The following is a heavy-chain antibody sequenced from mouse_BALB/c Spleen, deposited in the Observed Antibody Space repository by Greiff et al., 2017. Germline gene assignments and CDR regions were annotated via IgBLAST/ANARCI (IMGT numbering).Heavy chain of an antibody. D-gene: IGHD1-2*01. J-gene: IGHJ4*01. CDR1: GYTFTSYW. CDR3: ASGGHYYGYGRSYAMDY. Sequence: VQLQQSGAELAKPGASVKMSCKASGYTFTSYWMQWVKQRPGQGLEWIGYINPSTGYTEYNQKFKDKATLTADKSSSTAYMQLSSLTTEDSAVYYCASGGHYYGYGRSYAMDYWGQGTSVTVSS. CDR2: INPSTGYT. V-gene: IGHV1-7*01.